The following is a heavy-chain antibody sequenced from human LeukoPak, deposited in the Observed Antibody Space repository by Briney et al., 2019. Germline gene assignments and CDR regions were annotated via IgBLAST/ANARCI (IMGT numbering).Heavy chain of an antibody. CDR3: ARASGLA. CDR2: IWYDGSNK. V-gene: IGHV3-33*08. Sequence: GGSLRLSCAASGFTFHSYCRLWVGLAPGKGLEWVAVIWYDGSNKYYADSVKGRFTISRDNSKNTLYLQMNSLRAEDTAVYYCARASGLAWGQGTLVSVSS. CDR1: GFTFHSYC. D-gene: IGHD3-16*01. J-gene: IGHJ5*02.